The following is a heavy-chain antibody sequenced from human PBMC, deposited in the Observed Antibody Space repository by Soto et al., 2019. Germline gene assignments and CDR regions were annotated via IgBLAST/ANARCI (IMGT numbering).Heavy chain of an antibody. D-gene: IGHD2-2*01. CDR1: GFTFSSYA. Sequence: VGSLRLSCAASGFTFSSYAMSWVRQAPGKGLEWVSAISGSGGSTYYADSVKGRFTISRDNSKNTLYLQMNSLRAEETAVYYCAKVIRRVVPAASFDYWGQGTLVTVSS. J-gene: IGHJ4*02. CDR3: AKVIRRVVPAASFDY. V-gene: IGHV3-23*01. CDR2: ISGSGGST.